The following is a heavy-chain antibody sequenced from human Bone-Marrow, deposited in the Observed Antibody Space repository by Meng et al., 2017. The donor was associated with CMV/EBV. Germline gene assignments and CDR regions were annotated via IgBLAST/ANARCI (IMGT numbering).Heavy chain of an antibody. V-gene: IGHV3-21*01. CDR1: GFTFSSYT. CDR2: ISSSSSYI. Sequence: GESLKISCAASGFTFSSYTMNWVRQAPGKGLEWVSSISSSSSYIYYADSVKGRFTISRDNAKNSLYLQMNSLRAEDTAVYYCAKDLVGYCSSSSCYESYYYYGMDVSGQGTTVTVS. CDR3: AKDLVGYCSSSSCYESYYYYGMDV. J-gene: IGHJ6*02. D-gene: IGHD2-2*01.